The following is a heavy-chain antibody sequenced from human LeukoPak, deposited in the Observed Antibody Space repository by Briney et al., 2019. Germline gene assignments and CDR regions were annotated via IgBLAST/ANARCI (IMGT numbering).Heavy chain of an antibody. Sequence: TPSETLSLTCTVNGGSFSDYYWTWIRQPPGKGLEWIGEINHGGSTNYNPSLKSRVTMSVDTSKDQFTLQLNSVTAADTAVYYCVRHDGRGGATMGAFDSWGQGSLVTVSS. CDR2: INHGGST. CDR3: VRHDGRGGATMGAFDS. V-gene: IGHV4-34*01. CDR1: GGSFSDYY. J-gene: IGHJ5*01. D-gene: IGHD4/OR15-4a*01.